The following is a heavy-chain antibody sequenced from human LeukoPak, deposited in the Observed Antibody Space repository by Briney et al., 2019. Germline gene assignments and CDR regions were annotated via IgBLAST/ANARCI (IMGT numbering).Heavy chain of an antibody. D-gene: IGHD2-2*01. Sequence: ASVKVSCKASRDTFTNNAISWVRQAPGQGLEWMGGIIPIFGTAHYAQKFQGRVTITADESTSTAYMELSSLRSEDTAVYYCARVATPRYCSTTSCYWKGRFDPWGQGTLVTVSS. J-gene: IGHJ5*02. V-gene: IGHV1-69*13. CDR1: RDTFTNNA. CDR3: ARVATPRYCSTTSCYWKGRFDP. CDR2: IIPIFGTA.